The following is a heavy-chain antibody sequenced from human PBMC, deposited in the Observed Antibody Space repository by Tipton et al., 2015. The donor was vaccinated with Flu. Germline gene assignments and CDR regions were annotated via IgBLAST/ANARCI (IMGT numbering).Heavy chain of an antibody. CDR3: ARRGGYDILTGYLGYYYYYGMDV. J-gene: IGHJ6*02. V-gene: IGHV4-39*01. D-gene: IGHD3-9*01. CDR1: GGSISSSSYY. CDR2: IYYSGST. Sequence: TLSLTCTVSGGSISSSSYYWGWIRQPPEKGLEWIGSIYYSGSTYYNPSLKSRFTISEDTSKNQFSLKLSSVTAADTAVYYCARRGGYDILTGYLGYYYYYGMDVWGQGTTVTVSS.